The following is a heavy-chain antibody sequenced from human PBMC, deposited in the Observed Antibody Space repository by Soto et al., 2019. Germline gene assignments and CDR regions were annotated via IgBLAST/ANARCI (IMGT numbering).Heavy chain of an antibody. CDR3: AREGLPSTELGLNWFDP. CDR1: GGSISSYY. D-gene: IGHD2-21*02. CDR2: IYYSGST. V-gene: IGHV4-59*01. J-gene: IGHJ5*02. Sequence: SETLSLTCTVSGGSISSYYWSWIRQPPGKGLEWIGYIYYSGSTNYNPSLKSRVTISVDTSKNQFSLKLSSVTAADTAVYYCAREGLPSTELGLNWFDPWGQGTLVTVSS.